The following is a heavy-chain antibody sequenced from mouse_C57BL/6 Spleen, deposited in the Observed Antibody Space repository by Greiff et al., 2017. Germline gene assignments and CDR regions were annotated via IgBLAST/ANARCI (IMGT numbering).Heavy chain of an antibody. CDR3: ARSNYGSSMDY. V-gene: IGHV5-17*01. CDR1: GFTFSDYG. J-gene: IGHJ4*01. Sequence: EVKLQESGGGLVKPGGSLKLSCAASGFTFSDYGMHWVRQAPEKGLEWVAYISSGSSTIYYADTVKGRFTISRDNAKNTLFLQMTSLRSEDTAMYYCARSNYGSSMDYWGQGTSVTVSS. D-gene: IGHD1-1*01. CDR2: ISSGSSTI.